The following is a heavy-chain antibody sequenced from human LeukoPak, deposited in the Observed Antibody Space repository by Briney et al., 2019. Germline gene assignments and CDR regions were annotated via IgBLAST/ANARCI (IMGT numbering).Heavy chain of an antibody. Sequence: PSETLSLTCTVSGGPISSSSYYWGWIRQPPGKGLEWIGSIYYSGSIYYNPSLKSRVTISVDMSTTHFSLKLSSVTAADTAVYYCARENFGARTAMVRSAFSQWGQGTLVTVSS. D-gene: IGHD5-18*01. V-gene: IGHV4-39*07. CDR3: ARENFGARTAMVRSAFSQ. CDR1: GGPISSSSYY. J-gene: IGHJ4*02. CDR2: IYYSGSI.